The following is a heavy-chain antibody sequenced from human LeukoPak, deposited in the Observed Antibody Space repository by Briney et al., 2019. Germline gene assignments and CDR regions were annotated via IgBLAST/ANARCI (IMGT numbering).Heavy chain of an antibody. CDR3: AREDTIVVVVAATVGGFDP. Sequence: SETLSLTCSVSGYSISRGYSWGWIRQPPGKGLEWIGSIYYSGSAYYNPSLKSRVTISVDTSKNQFSLKLSSVTAADTAVYYCAREDTIVVVVAATVGGFDPWGQGTLVTVSS. CDR2: IYYSGSA. J-gene: IGHJ5*02. D-gene: IGHD2-15*01. V-gene: IGHV4-38-2*02. CDR1: GYSISRGYS.